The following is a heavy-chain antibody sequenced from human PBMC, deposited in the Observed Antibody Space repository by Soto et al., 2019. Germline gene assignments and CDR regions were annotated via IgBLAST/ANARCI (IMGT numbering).Heavy chain of an antibody. CDR3: ARGMTTVTTLDY. J-gene: IGHJ4*02. V-gene: IGHV4-30-2*01. Sequence: QLQLQESGSGLVKPSQTLSLTCAVSGGSISSGGYSWSWIRQPPGKGLEWIGYIYHSGSTYYNPSLESRVTKSLDRSKKQFSLKLSSVTAAETAVYYCARGMTTVTTLDYWGQGTLVTVSS. D-gene: IGHD4-17*01. CDR2: IYHSGST. CDR1: GGSISSGGYS.